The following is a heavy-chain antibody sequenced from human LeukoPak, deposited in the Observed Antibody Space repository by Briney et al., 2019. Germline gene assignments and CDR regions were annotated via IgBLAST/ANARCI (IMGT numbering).Heavy chain of an antibody. V-gene: IGHV5-51*01. D-gene: IGHD3-22*01. Sequence: GESLKISCKGSGYSFTSYWIGWVRQMPGKGLEWIGIIYPGDSDTRYSPSFQGQVTISADKSISTAYLQWSSLKASDTAMYYCARVDLYYYDSSGPYDYWGQGTLVTVSS. CDR3: ARVDLYYYDSSGPYDY. CDR2: IYPGDSDT. CDR1: GYSFTSYW. J-gene: IGHJ4*02.